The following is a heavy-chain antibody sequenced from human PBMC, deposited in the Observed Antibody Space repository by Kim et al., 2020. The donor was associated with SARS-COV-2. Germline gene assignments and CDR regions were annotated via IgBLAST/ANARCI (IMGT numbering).Heavy chain of an antibody. CDR2: IKQDGNEK. Sequence: GGSLRLSCVASGFSFSSYWMSWVRQAPGKGLEWVANIKQDGNEKYYVDSVKGRLTISRDNAKNSLYLQMNTLRADDTALYYCAREYGEGFDYLGQGTLVT. CDR3: AREYGEGFDY. V-gene: IGHV3-7*03. CDR1: GFSFSSYW. J-gene: IGHJ4*02. D-gene: IGHD4-17*01.